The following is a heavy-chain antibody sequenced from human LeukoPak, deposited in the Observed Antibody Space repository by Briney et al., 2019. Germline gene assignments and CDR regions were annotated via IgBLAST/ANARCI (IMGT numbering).Heavy chain of an antibody. CDR2: ISGSGGST. Sequence: PGGSLRLSCAASGFTFSSYAMSWVRQAPGKGLEWVSAISGSGGSTYYADSVKGRFTISRDNSKNTLYLQMNSLRAEDTAVYYCAKPGIAAAGMLFAEYFQHWGQGTLVTVSS. D-gene: IGHD6-13*01. CDR3: AKPGIAAAGMLFAEYFQH. CDR1: GFTFSSYA. J-gene: IGHJ1*01. V-gene: IGHV3-23*01.